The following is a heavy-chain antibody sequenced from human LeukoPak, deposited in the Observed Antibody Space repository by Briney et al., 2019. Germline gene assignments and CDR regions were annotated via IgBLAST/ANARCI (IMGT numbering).Heavy chain of an antibody. Sequence: SETLSLTCAVYGGSFSGYYWSWIRQPPGKGLEWIGEINHSGSTNYNPSLKSRVTISVDTSKNQFSLKLSSVTAADTAVYYCARETLYNWNYSSYYYMDVWGKGTTVTVSS. CDR2: INHSGST. J-gene: IGHJ6*03. V-gene: IGHV4-34*01. CDR3: ARETLYNWNYSSYYYMDV. D-gene: IGHD1-7*01. CDR1: GGSFSGYY.